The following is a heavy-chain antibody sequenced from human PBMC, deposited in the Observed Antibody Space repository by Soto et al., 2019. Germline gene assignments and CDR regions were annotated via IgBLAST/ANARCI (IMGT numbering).Heavy chain of an antibody. D-gene: IGHD2-21*01. V-gene: IGHV4-59*11. CDR1: GGSLTDHY. Sequence: QVQLQESGTGLVKPSETLSLTCTVAGGSLTDHYWNWFRQSPGRGLQWSGYVYYSGATSYNPSLTIRVPMTVDTAKNQFSLKLRSVTAADTSVYFCARGNDWKSSTFDIWGQGTMVSVSS. CDR2: VYYSGAT. CDR3: ARGNDWKSSTFDI. J-gene: IGHJ3*02.